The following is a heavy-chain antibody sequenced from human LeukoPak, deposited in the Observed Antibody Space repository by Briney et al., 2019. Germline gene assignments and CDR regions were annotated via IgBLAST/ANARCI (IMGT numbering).Heavy chain of an antibody. CDR3: AEGLLYYYFDS. D-gene: IGHD2-15*01. CDR1: GFTFSSYG. CDR2: ISGSGAST. J-gene: IGHJ4*02. Sequence: SGGTLSPSCAASGFTFSSYGMSWVRQAPGKGLACDSAISGSGASTYYADSVKGRFTISRDNFKNTLYLQMNSLRAEDTAVDFCAEGLLYYYFDSWGQGTLVTVSS. V-gene: IGHV3-23*01.